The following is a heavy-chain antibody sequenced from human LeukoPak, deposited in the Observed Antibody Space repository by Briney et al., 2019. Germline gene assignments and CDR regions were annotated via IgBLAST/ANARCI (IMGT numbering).Heavy chain of an antibody. CDR1: GFTFSSYA. CDR2: ISYDGSNK. D-gene: IGHD3-10*01. CDR3: ASLYGSGSYYPRAKWPSYYYYGMDV. J-gene: IGHJ6*02. Sequence: GGSLRLSCAASGFTFSSYAMHWVRQAPGKGLEWVAVISYDGSNKYYADSVEGQFTISRDNSKNTLYLQMNSLRAEDTAVYYCASLYGSGSYYPRAKWPSYYYYGMDVWGQGTTVTVSS. V-gene: IGHV3-30-3*01.